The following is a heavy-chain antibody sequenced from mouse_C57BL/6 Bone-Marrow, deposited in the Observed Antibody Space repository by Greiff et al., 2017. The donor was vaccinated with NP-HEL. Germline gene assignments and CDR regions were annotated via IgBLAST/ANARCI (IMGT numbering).Heavy chain of an antibody. CDR3: TRLNYYGSSYWYFDV. CDR1: GYAFSSYW. V-gene: IGHV1-80*01. Sequence: VQLQQSGAELVKPGASVKISCKASGYAFSSYWMNWVKQRPGKGLEWIGQIYPGDGDTNYNGKFKGKATLTADKSSSTAYMQLSSLTSEDSAVYFCTRLNYYGSSYWYFDVWGTGTTVTVSS. J-gene: IGHJ1*03. CDR2: IYPGDGDT. D-gene: IGHD1-1*01.